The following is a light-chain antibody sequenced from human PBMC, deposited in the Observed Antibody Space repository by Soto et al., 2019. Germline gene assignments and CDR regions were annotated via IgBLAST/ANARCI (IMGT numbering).Light chain of an antibody. CDR1: QSISNY. J-gene: IGKJ1*01. CDR3: QQSYNAPRT. CDR2: AAS. Sequence: DIQMTQSPYPLSASVGDRVTITCRASQSISNYLNWYQQKPGKAPRLLIHAASSLQSGVPSRFIGSGAGTDFTLTISSLQPEDFAIYYCQQSYNAPRTFGPGTKVEIK. V-gene: IGKV1-39*01.